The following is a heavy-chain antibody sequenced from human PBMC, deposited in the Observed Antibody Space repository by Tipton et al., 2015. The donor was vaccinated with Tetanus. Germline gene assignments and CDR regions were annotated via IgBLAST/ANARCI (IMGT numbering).Heavy chain of an antibody. D-gene: IGHD2-2*01. Sequence: GLVKPSETLSLTCAVSGGSSSGFYWSWIRQPPGKGLEWIGYIYFNGTAKYNPSLKSRLTISVDASKKQLSLKLTSVTAADTAMYYCARGSDIVVVPGVTRADWFDPWGQGTLVTVSS. J-gene: IGHJ5*02. CDR2: IYFNGTA. V-gene: IGHV4-59*12. CDR3: ARGSDIVVVPGVTRADWFDP. CDR1: GGSSSGFY.